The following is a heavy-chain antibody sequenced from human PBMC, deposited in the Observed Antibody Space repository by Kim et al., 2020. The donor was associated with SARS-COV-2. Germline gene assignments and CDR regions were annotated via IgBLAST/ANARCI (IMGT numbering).Heavy chain of an antibody. J-gene: IGHJ5*02. D-gene: IGHD1-1*01. CDR2: VYYSGST. Sequence: SETLSLTCTVSGGSVTNTYYWAWIRQPPVKGLEWIGSVYYSGSTYYNPSLKSRVTISLDTSQNQFCLKLRSVTAADTAVYYCARQRDGGTTDPWGPGTLVTVSS. CDR3: ARQRDGGTTDP. V-gene: IGHV4-39*01. CDR1: GGSVTNTYY.